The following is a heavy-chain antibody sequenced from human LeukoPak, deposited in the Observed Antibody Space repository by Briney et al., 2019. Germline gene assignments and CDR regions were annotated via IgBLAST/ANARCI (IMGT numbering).Heavy chain of an antibody. CDR1: GFTLTSYW. D-gene: IGHD6-13*01. CDR2: IKRGGSEQ. J-gene: IGHJ4*02. Sequence: GGSLRLSCAASGFTLTSYWMSWMRQAPGKGLQWVANIKRGGSEQYSVDSVKGRFTISRDNAKNSLYLQMNSLGVEDTAVYYCKSGGAAPGRFDYWGQGALVTVSS. CDR3: KSGGAAPGRFDY. V-gene: IGHV3-7*01.